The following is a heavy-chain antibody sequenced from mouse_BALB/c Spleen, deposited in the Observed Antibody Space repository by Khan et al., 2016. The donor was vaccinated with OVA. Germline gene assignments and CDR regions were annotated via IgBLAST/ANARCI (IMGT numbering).Heavy chain of an antibody. CDR2: ISSDGTYT. J-gene: IGHJ3*01. Sequence: EVELLESGGDLVKPGGSLKLSCAASGFTFSNYGMSWVRQTPDKRLEWVATISSDGTYTYYPDSVTGRFTISRNNAKHTLYLQMSSLKSEDTARYYGTSHLNGAFAYWGQGTLVTVSA. CDR3: TSHLNGAFAY. CDR1: GFTFSNYG. V-gene: IGHV5-6*01.